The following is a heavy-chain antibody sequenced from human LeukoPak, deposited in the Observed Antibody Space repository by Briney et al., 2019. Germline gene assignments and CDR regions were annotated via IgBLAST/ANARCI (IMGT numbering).Heavy chain of an antibody. CDR3: ARAHSSRWTFDY. CDR2: INPNSGGT. Sequence: ASVTVSCKASGYTFTGYRMHWVRQAPGQGLEWMGWINPNSGGTNYAQKFQGRVTMTRDTSISTAYMELSRLRSDDTAVYYCARAHSSRWTFDYWGQGTLVTVS. V-gene: IGHV1-2*02. CDR1: GYTFTGYR. J-gene: IGHJ4*02. D-gene: IGHD6-13*01.